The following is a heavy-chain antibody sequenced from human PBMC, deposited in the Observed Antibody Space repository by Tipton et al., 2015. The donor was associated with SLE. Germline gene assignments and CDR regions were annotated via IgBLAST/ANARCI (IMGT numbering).Heavy chain of an antibody. V-gene: IGHV3-11*04. Sequence: SLRLSCVASGFTFSDSYMCWIRQAPGKGLEWISYITTSGHTIYYADSVQGRFTISRDNSKNTLYLQMNSLRAEDTAVYYCARDPLWVMVYAAAFDIWGQGTMVTVSS. CDR3: ARDPLWVMVYAAAFDI. J-gene: IGHJ3*02. CDR2: ITTSGHTI. CDR1: GFTFSDSY. D-gene: IGHD2-8*01.